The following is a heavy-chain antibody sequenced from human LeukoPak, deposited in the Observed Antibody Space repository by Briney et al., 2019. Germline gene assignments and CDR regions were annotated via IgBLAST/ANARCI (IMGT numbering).Heavy chain of an antibody. V-gene: IGHV3-23*01. CDR3: AKAGYRSLERGNWFDP. D-gene: IGHD3-9*01. CDR1: GFTFSNYS. CDR2: ISGSGGST. J-gene: IGHJ5*02. Sequence: PAGSLRLTCAASGFTFSNYSMTWVPQAPGKGLEWVSAISGSGGSTYYADSVRGRFTLSRDNSKSTLYLQMNSLTAEEMAFYDCAKAGYRSLERGNWFDPWGQGTLVTVSS.